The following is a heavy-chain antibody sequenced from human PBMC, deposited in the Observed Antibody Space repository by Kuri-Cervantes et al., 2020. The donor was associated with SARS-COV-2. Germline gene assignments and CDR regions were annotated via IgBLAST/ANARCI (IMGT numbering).Heavy chain of an antibody. CDR2: MSPNSGNT. CDR1: GGTFSSYD. CDR3: ARGLFSILWTQNNWFDP. V-gene: IGHV1-8*03. D-gene: IGHD1-1*01. Sequence: ASVKVSCKASGGTFSSYDINWVRQATGQGLEWMGWMSPNSGNTGYAQKFQGRVTITRNTSISTAYMELSSLRSEDTAVYYCARGLFSILWTQNNWFDPWGQGTLVTVSS. J-gene: IGHJ5*02.